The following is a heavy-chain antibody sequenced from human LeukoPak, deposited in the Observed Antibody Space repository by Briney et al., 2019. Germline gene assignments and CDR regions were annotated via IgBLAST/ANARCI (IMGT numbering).Heavy chain of an antibody. Sequence: GGSLRLSCAASGFIFSSCSMNWVRQAPGKGLEWVSSISSSSTYIYYADSVKGRFTISRDNAKNSLYLQMNSLRAEDTAVYYCARSEPGGGILTVSPNDYWGQGTLVTVSS. CDR2: ISSSSTYI. V-gene: IGHV3-21*01. D-gene: IGHD3-9*01. CDR3: ARSEPGGGILTVSPNDY. CDR1: GFIFSSCS. J-gene: IGHJ4*02.